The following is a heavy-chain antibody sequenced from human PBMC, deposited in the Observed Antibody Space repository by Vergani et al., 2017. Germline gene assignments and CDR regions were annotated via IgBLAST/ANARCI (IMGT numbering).Heavy chain of an antibody. D-gene: IGHD3-10*01. CDR1: GGSFSGYY. CDR2: INHSGST. CDR3: ARLDYRAGFDP. Sequence: QVQLQQWGAGLLKPSETLSLTCAVYGGSFSGYYWSWIRQPPGKGLEWIGEINHSGSTNYNPSLKSRVTISVDTSKNQFSLKLSSLTAADTAVYYCARLDYRAGFDPWGQGTLVTVSS. J-gene: IGHJ5*02. V-gene: IGHV4-34*01.